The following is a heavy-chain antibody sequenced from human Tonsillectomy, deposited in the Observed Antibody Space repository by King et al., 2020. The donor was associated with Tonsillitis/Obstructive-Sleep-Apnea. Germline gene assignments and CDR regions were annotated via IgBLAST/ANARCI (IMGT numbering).Heavy chain of an antibody. D-gene: IGHD3-22*01. CDR1: GFTFDDYA. CDR3: TKGKGTMIVATIAY. J-gene: IGHJ4*02. Sequence: VQLVESGGGLVQPGRSLRLSCAASGFTFDDYAMHWVRQAPGKGLEWVSGISWNSGSIGYGESVKGRLTISRDNAKKSLYLQMNSLRAEDTALYYCTKGKGTMIVATIAYWGPGTLVTVSS. V-gene: IGHV3-9*01. CDR2: ISWNSGSI.